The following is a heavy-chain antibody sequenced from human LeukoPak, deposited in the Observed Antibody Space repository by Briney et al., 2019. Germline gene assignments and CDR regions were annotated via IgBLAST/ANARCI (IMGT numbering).Heavy chain of an antibody. CDR1: GYTFTGYY. CDR3: ARGLRDYYNSGGYLNYYDY. J-gene: IGHJ4*02. V-gene: IGHV1-2*02. CDR2: INPNSGAT. Sequence: ASVKVSCKASGYTFTGYYMHWVRQAPGQGLEWMGWINPNSGATNYPQNFQGRVTVTRDTSISTAYMELSRLRSDDTAVYYCARGLRDYYNSGGYLNYYDYWGQGTLVTVSS. D-gene: IGHD3-22*01.